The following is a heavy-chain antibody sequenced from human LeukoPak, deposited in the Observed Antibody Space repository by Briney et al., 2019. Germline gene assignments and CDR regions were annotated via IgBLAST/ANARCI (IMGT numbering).Heavy chain of an antibody. V-gene: IGHV1-2*02. CDR2: INPNSGGT. Sequence: ASVKVSCKASGYTFTGYYMHWVRQAPGQGLEWMGWINPNSGGTNYAQKFQGRVTMTRDTSISTAYMELSRLRSDDTAVYFCARREYSYGYHFDYLGQGHLLTVSS. D-gene: IGHD5-18*01. CDR3: ARREYSYGYHFDY. J-gene: IGHJ4*02. CDR1: GYTFTGYY.